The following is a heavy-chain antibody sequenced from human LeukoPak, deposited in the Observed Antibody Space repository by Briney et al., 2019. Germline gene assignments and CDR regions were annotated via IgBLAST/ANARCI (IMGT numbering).Heavy chain of an antibody. V-gene: IGHV4-30-4*01. D-gene: IGHD1-14*01. CDR1: GGSISSGDYY. Sequence: SETLSLTCTVSGGSISSGDYYWSWIRQPPGKGLEWIGYIYYSGSTYYNPSLKSRVTISVDTSKNQFSLKPSSVTAADTAVYYCARDSSTGAFDIWGQGTMVTVSS. CDR3: ARDSSTGAFDI. CDR2: IYYSGST. J-gene: IGHJ3*02.